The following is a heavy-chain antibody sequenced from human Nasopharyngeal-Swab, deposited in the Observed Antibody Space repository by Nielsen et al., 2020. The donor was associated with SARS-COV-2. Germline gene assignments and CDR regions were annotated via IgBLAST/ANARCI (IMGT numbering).Heavy chain of an antibody. V-gene: IGHV3-23*01. CDR1: GFTFDSYG. Sequence: GESLKISCATSGFTFDSYGMSWIRQAPGKGLEWVSAISRTGDKTFHADSVRGRFTVSRDKSKSTMYLQMNSLRGDDTAVYYCAKEMLAEGVVTQWDSWGQGTLVSVSA. CDR2: ISRTGDKT. CDR3: AKEMLAEGVVTQWDS. D-gene: IGHD3-3*01. J-gene: IGHJ4*02.